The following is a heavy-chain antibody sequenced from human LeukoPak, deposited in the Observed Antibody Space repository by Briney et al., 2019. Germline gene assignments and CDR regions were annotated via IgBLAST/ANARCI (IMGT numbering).Heavy chain of an antibody. CDR2: IYYSGST. D-gene: IGHD3-16*01. Sequence: SETLSLTCTVSGGSFGSNNYYWSWIRQPPGKGLEWIGYIYYSGSTNYNPSLKSRVTISVDTSENQFSLKLSSVTAADTAVYYCAREKKGVNWFDPWGQGTLVTVSS. J-gene: IGHJ5*02. CDR1: GGSFGSNNYY. CDR3: AREKKGVNWFDP. V-gene: IGHV4-61*01.